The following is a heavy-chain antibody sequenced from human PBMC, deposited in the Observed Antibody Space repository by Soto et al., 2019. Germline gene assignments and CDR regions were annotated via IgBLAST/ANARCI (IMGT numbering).Heavy chain of an antibody. V-gene: IGHV4-30-2*01. D-gene: IGHD3-22*01. CDR3: ARDSRSGYYLDY. Sequence: QLQLQESGSGLVKPSQTLSLTCAVSGGSISSGGYSWNWTRQPPGKGLEWIGYIYHSGGTDYNPSLKSRVTITVDSSNNQFSLKLSSVTAADTAVYYCARDSRSGYYLDYWGQGTLVTVSS. CDR2: IYHSGGT. J-gene: IGHJ4*02. CDR1: GGSISSGGYS.